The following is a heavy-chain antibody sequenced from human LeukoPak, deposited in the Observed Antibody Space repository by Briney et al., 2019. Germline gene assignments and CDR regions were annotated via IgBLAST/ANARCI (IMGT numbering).Heavy chain of an antibody. D-gene: IGHD5-24*01. CDR3: AKDDRWLQFCC. CDR1: GFTFDDYG. J-gene: IGHJ4*02. V-gene: IGHV3-23*01. CDR2: IIPSGHTT. Sequence: GGSLRLSCAASGFTFDDYGMSWVRQAPGKGLEWVSGIIPSGHTTYYADSVRGRFTISRDNSRNTLYLQMNSLRAEDTAVYYCAKDDRWLQFCCWGQGTLVTVSA.